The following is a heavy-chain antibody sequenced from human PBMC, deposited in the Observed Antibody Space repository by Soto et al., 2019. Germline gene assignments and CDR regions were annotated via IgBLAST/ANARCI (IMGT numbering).Heavy chain of an antibody. CDR1: GGSISSGGYY. J-gene: IGHJ4*02. D-gene: IGHD2-15*01. CDR2: IYYNRGT. CDR3: PRTPAH. V-gene: IGHV4-31*03. Sequence: SETLSLTCTVSGGSISSGGYYWSWIRQHPGKGLEWVGYIYYNRGTYYNPSLKSRVTISVDTSKNQFSLKLSSVTSAYTAVYYCPRTPAHSGQGTLVTVSS.